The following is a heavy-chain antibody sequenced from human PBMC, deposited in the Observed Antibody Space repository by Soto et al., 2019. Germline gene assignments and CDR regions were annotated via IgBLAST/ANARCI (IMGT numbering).Heavy chain of an antibody. CDR2: IYTSASI. J-gene: IGHJ6*02. CDR3: ARDREAGYNFYYGMDV. D-gene: IGHD6-19*01. Sequence: SETLSLTCSVSGADSTTYSWTWFRQPAGKGLEWIGRIYTSASINYNPSLKGRVTLSVDTSTNQVSLRLASVTAADTAIYYCARDREAGYNFYYGMDVWGQGTTVTVSS. V-gene: IGHV4-4*07. CDR1: GADSTTYS.